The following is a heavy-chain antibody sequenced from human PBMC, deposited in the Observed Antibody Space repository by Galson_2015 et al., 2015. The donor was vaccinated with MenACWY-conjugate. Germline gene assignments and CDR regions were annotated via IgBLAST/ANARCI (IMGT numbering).Heavy chain of an antibody. Sequence: SLRLSCAASGFTFSSYWMHWVRQSPGKGLVWVSRINSDGSSANYADSVKGRFTISRDNAKNTLYLQMNSLRAEDTAVYYCATYCSSPSCYANGAYWGQGTLDTVSS. CDR1: GFTFSSYW. V-gene: IGHV3-74*01. J-gene: IGHJ4*02. CDR2: INSDGSSA. D-gene: IGHD2-2*01. CDR3: ATYCSSPSCYANGAY.